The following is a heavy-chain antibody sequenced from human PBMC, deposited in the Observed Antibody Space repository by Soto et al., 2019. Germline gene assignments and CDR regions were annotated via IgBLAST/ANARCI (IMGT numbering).Heavy chain of an antibody. J-gene: IGHJ4*02. CDR2: MNPNSGNT. D-gene: IGHD3-9*01. V-gene: IGHV1-8*01. CDR3: ARERTGPNDS. CDR1: GYTSTSYD. Sequence: HVQLVQSGAEVKKPGASVKVSCKASGYTSTSYDINWVRQATGQGLEWMGWMNPNSGNTGYAQKFKXXVXMXXNTSISTAYMELSSLRSEDTAVYYCARERTGPNDSWGQGTLVTVSS.